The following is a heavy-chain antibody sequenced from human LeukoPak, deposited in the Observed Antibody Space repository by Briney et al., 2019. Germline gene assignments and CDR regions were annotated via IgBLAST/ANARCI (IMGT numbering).Heavy chain of an antibody. Sequence: PGGSLRLSCAPSGFTFNDYAMHWVRQAPGKGLKWASTITTGDGNTYYADSVKGRFTVSRDDSKNTLYLQMNSLRAEDTAVYYCAKDGGLWVSAHWGDSWGRGTLVTVSS. V-gene: IGHV3-23*01. CDR1: GFTFNDYA. CDR2: ITTGDGNT. J-gene: IGHJ4*02. CDR3: AKDGGLWVSAHWGDS. D-gene: IGHD7-27*01.